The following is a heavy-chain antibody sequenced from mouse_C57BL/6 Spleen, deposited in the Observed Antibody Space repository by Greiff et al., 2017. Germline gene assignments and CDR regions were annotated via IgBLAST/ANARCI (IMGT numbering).Heavy chain of an antibody. V-gene: IGHV2-9-1*01. Sequence: VQGVESGPGLVAPSQSLSITCTVSGFSLTSYAISWVRQPPGKGLEWLGVIWTGGGTNYNSALKSRLSISKDNSKSQVFLKMNSLQTDDTARYYCARNYADDGYYDAMDYWGQGTSVTVSS. J-gene: IGHJ4*01. CDR3: ARNYADDGYYDAMDY. CDR1: GFSLTSYA. D-gene: IGHD2-3*01. CDR2: IWTGGGT.